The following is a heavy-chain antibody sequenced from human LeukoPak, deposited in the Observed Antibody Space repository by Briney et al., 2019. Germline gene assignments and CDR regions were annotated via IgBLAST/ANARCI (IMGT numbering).Heavy chain of an antibody. D-gene: IGHD2-2*01. V-gene: IGHV4-59*12. Sequence: SETLSLTCTVSGGSISSYYWSWIRQSPGKGLEWIGYIYYSGSTNYNPSLKSRATISVDTSKNQFSLHLSSVTTADTAFYYCARSGQLGYCTSNSCYVTNWFDPWGQGTLVTVSS. J-gene: IGHJ5*02. CDR2: IYYSGST. CDR1: GGSISSYY. CDR3: ARSGQLGYCTSNSCYVTNWFDP.